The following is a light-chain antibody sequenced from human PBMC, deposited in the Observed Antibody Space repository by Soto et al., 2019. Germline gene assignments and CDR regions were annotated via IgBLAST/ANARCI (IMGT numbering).Light chain of an antibody. CDR1: QSVSSN. V-gene: IGKV3-20*01. CDR2: DTS. Sequence: EIVLTQSPGTLSLSPGERATLSCRASQSVSSNLAWYQQKPGQAPRLLIYDTSTRATGIPARFSGSGSGTDFTLTISRLETEDFAVFYCQQYGTSEIIFGQGTRLEIK. J-gene: IGKJ5*01. CDR3: QQYGTSEII.